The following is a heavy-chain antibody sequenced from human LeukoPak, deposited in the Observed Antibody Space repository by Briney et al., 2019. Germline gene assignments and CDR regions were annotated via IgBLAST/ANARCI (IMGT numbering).Heavy chain of an antibody. CDR3: ARGEDVVVPAAILRGALDY. J-gene: IGHJ4*02. CDR2: IYYSGST. D-gene: IGHD2-2*02. Sequence: PSETLSLTCTVSGGSISSYYWSWIRQPPGKGLEWIGYIYYSGSTNYNPSLKSRVTISVDTSKNQFSLKLSSVTAADTAVYYCARGEDVVVPAAILRGALDYWGQGTLVTVSS. CDR1: GGSISSYY. V-gene: IGHV4-59*12.